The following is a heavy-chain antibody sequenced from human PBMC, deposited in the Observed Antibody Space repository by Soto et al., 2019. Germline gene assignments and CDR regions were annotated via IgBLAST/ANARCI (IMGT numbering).Heavy chain of an antibody. CDR3: AKERPTTTCFDY. D-gene: IGHD1-1*01. V-gene: IGHV3-23*01. Sequence: PACCTAIARASSRERFYIYAMDGARNDAGKGLEWVSAISGSGSRKNYPDSVKGRFTVSRDNSKNILYMQMNSLRAEDTAVYYCAKERPTTTCFDYWGPGTLVSVSS. CDR1: RERFYIYA. CDR2: ISGSGSRK. J-gene: IGHJ4*02.